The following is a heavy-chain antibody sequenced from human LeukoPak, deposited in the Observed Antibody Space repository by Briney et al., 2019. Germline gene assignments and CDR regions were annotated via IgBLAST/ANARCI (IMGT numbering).Heavy chain of an antibody. J-gene: IGHJ5*02. CDR2: ISSSGSTI. Sequence: GGSLRLSCAASGFTFSSYEMNWVRQAPGKGLEWVSYISSSGSTIYYADSVKGRFTISRDNAKNSLYLQMNSLRAEDTAVYYCARGRDYTYYYGSGSYIWSDPWGQGTLVTVSS. CDR1: GFTFSSYE. D-gene: IGHD3-10*01. V-gene: IGHV3-48*03. CDR3: ARGRDYTYYYGSGSYIWSDP.